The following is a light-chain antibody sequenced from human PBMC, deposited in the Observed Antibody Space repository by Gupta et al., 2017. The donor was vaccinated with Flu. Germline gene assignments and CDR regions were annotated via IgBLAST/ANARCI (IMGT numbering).Light chain of an antibody. CDR1: NSVIGGYDY. J-gene: IGLJ2*01. V-gene: IGLV2-8*01. CDR2: DIS. Sequence: TNSVIGGYDYFSWYQQYPAKAPNLMLNDISKRPSGDPDPCSGSKSGNSSSLTVSELQAEDEAHCYCGAYTSTSNVIFGGGTQLTVL. CDR3: GAYTSTSNVI.